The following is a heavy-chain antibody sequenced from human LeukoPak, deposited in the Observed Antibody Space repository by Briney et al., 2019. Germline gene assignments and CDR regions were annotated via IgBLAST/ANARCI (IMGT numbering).Heavy chain of an antibody. CDR1: GGSFSGYY. D-gene: IGHD3-22*01. CDR2: INHSGST. J-gene: IGHJ3*02. V-gene: IGHV4-34*01. CDR3: ARNPKYYYDSSGTNAFDI. Sequence: KPSETLFLTCAVYGGSFSGYYWSWIRQPPGKGLEWIGEINHSGSTNYNPSLKSRVTMSVDTSKNQFSLKLSSVTAADTAVYYCARNPKYYYDSSGTNAFDIWGQGTMVTVSS.